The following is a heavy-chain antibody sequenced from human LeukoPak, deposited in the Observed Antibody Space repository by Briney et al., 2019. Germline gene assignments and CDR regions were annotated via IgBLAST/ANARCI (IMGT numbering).Heavy chain of an antibody. CDR1: GGTFSSYA. V-gene: IGHV1-69*05. D-gene: IGHD5-24*01. CDR2: IIPIFGTA. J-gene: IGHJ6*02. Sequence: ASVKLSCKASGGTFSSYAISWVRQAPGQGLEWMGGIIPIFGTANYAQKLQGRVTMTTDTSTSTAYMELRSLGSDDTAVYYCARRGYNTYFYYGLAVWGQGTTVTVSS. CDR3: ARRGYNTYFYYGLAV.